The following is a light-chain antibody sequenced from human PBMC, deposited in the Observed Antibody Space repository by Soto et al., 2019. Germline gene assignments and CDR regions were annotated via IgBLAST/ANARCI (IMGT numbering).Light chain of an antibody. V-gene: IGLV1-36*01. CDR1: GSNIGNNA. CDR3: ASWDDSLNGPV. CDR2: YED. Sequence: QSVLTQQPSVSEAPRQRVTISCSGSGSNIGNNAVSWYQQLPGKAPKLLIYYEDLLPSGVSDRFSGSKSGTSASLAISGLQSEDEAHYYCASWDDSLNGPVFGGGTQQTVL. J-gene: IGLJ7*01.